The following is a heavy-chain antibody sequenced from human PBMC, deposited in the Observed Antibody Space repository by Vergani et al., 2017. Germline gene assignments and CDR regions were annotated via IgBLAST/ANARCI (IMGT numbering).Heavy chain of an antibody. V-gene: IGHV4-30-4*01. CDR3: ARVRGDDSSGYYYYYGMDV. CDR2: IYYSGST. CDR1: GDSISSGVYY. D-gene: IGHD3-22*01. Sequence: QVQLQESGPGLVKPSQTLSLTCSVSGDSISSGVYYWSWIRQPPGKGLEWIGYIYYSGSTYYNPSLKSRVTISVDTSKNQFSLKLSSVTAADTAVYYCARVRGDDSSGYYYYYGMDVWGQGTTVTGSS. J-gene: IGHJ6*02.